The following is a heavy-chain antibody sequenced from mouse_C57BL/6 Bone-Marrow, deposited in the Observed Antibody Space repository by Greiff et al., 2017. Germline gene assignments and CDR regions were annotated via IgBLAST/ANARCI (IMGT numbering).Heavy chain of an antibody. CDR2: IDPSDSYT. D-gene: IGHD1-1*01. CDR3: ARFITTVVATDYAMDY. V-gene: IGHV1-69*01. Sequence: QVQLQQPGAELVMPGASVKLSCKASGYTFTSYWMHWVKQRPGQGLEWIGEIDPSDSYTNYNQKFKGKSTLTVDKSSSTAYMQLSSLTSEDSAVYYCARFITTVVATDYAMDYWGQGTSVTVSS. CDR1: GYTFTSYW. J-gene: IGHJ4*01.